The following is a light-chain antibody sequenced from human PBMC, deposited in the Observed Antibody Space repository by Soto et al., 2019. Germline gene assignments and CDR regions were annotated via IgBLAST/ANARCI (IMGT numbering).Light chain of an antibody. CDR3: SSYTTTSTYV. CDR1: SSDVGGYDY. CDR2: EVT. J-gene: IGLJ1*01. V-gene: IGLV2-14*01. Sequence: QSVLTQPASVSGSPGQSITISCSGTSSDVGGYDYVSWYQQHPGKAPKFMIYEVTNRPSGVSHRFSGSKSGNTASLTISGLQAEDEADYYCSSYTTTSTYVFGTGPKLTVL.